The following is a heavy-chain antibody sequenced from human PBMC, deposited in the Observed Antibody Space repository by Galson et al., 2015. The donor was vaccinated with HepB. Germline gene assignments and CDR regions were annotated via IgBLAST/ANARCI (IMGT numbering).Heavy chain of an antibody. V-gene: IGHV1-69*13. CDR1: GGTFSTYA. D-gene: IGHD3-3*01. Sequence: SVKVSCKASGGTFSTYAINWVRQAPGQGLEWMGGIIPMFATANYAQKFKGRVTLTADESTSTAYMELISVRSEDTAVYYCARAEFGAAPNYYAMDVWGQGTTVTVSS. CDR3: ARAEFGAAPNYYAMDV. J-gene: IGHJ6*02. CDR2: IIPMFATA.